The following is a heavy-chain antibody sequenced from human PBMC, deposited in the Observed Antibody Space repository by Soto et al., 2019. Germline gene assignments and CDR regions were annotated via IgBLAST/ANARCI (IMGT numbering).Heavy chain of an antibody. V-gene: IGHV3-11*05. CDR2: ISSSGTSA. J-gene: IGHJ4*02. CDR3: ARDRGAVTGHSFDS. CDR1: GFTFSAVY. Sequence: QVQLEESGGGLVKPGGSLRLSCAASGFTFSAVYMGWIRQAPNKGLEYISYISSSGTSANYADSVKGRFTISRDNAKNSLYLQINTLRAEDTAVYYCARDRGAVTGHSFDSWGQGALVTVSS. D-gene: IGHD3-10*01.